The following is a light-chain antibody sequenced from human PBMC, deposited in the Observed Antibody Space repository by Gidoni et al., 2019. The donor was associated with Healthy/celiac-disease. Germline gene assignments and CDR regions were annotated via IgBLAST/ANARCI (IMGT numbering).Light chain of an antibody. CDR2: AAS. J-gene: IGKJ2*04. CDR1: QSISSY. V-gene: IGKV1-39*01. CDR3: QQSYSTLMCS. Sequence: DIQMTQSPSSLSASVGDRVTITCRASQSISSYLHWYQQKPGKAPKLLIYAASSLQSGVPSRFSGSGSGTDFTLTISSLQPEDFATDYCQQSYSTLMCSFGQGTKLEIK.